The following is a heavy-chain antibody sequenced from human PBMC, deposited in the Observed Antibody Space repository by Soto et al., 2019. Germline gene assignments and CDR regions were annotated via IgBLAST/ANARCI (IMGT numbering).Heavy chain of an antibody. V-gene: IGHV4-61*01. CDR1: GGSVSSGSYY. CDR3: ARDYYDSSGYGDFDY. J-gene: IGHJ4*02. CDR2: IYYSGST. Sequence: SETLSLTCTVSGGSVSSGSYYWSWIRQPPGKGLEWIGYIYYSGSTNYNPSLKSRVTISVDTSKNQFSLKLSSVTAADTAVYYCARDYYDSSGYGDFDYWGQGTLVTVSS. D-gene: IGHD3-22*01.